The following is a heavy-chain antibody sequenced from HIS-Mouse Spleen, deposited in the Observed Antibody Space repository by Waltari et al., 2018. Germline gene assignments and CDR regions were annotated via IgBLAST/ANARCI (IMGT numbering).Heavy chain of an antibody. CDR2: IYYSGSP. CDR1: GGSISSSSYY. Sequence: QLQLQESGPGLVKPSETLSLTCTVSGGSISSSSYYWGWIRQPPGKGLEWIGSIYYSGSPDSNPSLKSRVTISVDTSKNQFSLKLSSVTAADTAVYYCAREIPYSSSWYDWYFDLWGRGTLVTVSS. D-gene: IGHD6-13*01. V-gene: IGHV4-39*07. CDR3: AREIPYSSSWYDWYFDL. J-gene: IGHJ2*01.